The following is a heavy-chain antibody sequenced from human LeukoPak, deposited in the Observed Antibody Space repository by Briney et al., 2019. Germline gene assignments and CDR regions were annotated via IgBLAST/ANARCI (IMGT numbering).Heavy chain of an antibody. CDR2: ISGSGGST. V-gene: IGHV3-23*01. J-gene: IGHJ6*03. CDR1: GFTFSSYA. D-gene: IGHD3-16*02. CDR3: AKGFVGYYSCYMDV. Sequence: AGSLRLSCAASGFTFSSYAMSWVRQAPGKGLEWVSAISGSGGSTYYADSRTGWFTTSRNTSKNTPYLQMTSLRAAGPDVYYRAKGFVGYYSCYMDVWGKGTTVTVSS.